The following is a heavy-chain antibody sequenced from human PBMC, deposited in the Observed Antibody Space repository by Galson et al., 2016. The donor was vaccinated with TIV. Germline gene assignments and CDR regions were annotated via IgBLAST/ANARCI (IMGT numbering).Heavy chain of an antibody. D-gene: IGHD1-26*01. V-gene: IGHV3-33*01. J-gene: IGHJ6*02. CDR3: ARTGANTLYSGGYGDDDGFDF. CDR1: GFTLPNYG. CDR2: IWYDGTNT. Sequence: SLRLSCATSGFTLPNYGMTWVRQAPGKGLEWVAVIWYDGTNTHYADSVKGRFTISKDNSENTLNLQMNTLRAEDTAVYYCARTGANTLYSGGYGDDDGFDFWGQGTTVVVSS.